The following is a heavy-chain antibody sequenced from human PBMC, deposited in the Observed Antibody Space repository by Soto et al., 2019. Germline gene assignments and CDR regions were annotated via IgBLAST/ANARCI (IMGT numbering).Heavy chain of an antibody. J-gene: IGHJ6*02. CDR3: AKDEVLVVAVARDYYGMDV. CDR2: ISYDGNNK. Sequence: QVQLVESGGGLVQPGRSLRVSCAASGFTFSSYGMHWVRQAPGKGLEWVAVISYDGNNKYYADSVKGRFTISRDNSKNTLDLQMNSLRAEDTAVYYCAKDEVLVVAVARDYYGMDVWGQGTTVTVSS. D-gene: IGHD2-15*01. CDR1: GFTFSSYG. V-gene: IGHV3-30*18.